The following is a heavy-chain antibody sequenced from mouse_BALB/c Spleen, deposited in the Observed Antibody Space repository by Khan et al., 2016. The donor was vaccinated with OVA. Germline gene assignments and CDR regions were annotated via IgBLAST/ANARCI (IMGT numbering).Heavy chain of an antibody. V-gene: IGHV2-2*01. CDR2: IRSGGTT. J-gene: IGHJ3*01. Sequence: QVQLKQSGPGLVQPSQSLSITCTVSDFSLNTYGIHWIRQSQGKGLEWLGVIRSGGTTDYNGAFISRLNITKDNSKSQVFFKMNSLQADDTAIYXCARNSYMYDFTYWGQGTLVTVSA. CDR1: DFSLNTYG. D-gene: IGHD2-14*01. CDR3: ARNSYMYDFTY.